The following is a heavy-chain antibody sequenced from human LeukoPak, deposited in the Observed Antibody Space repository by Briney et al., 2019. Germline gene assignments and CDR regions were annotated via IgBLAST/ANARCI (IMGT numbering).Heavy chain of an antibody. CDR2: IYYSGTTSGST. CDR1: GGSIRSSY. D-gene: IGHD7-27*01. V-gene: IGHV4-59*01. CDR3: ARGSGRYYYYGVDV. J-gene: IGHJ6*02. Sequence: YPSETLSLTCTVSGGSIRSSYWSWIRQPPGKGLEWIGHIYYSGTTSGSTNYNPSLKSRVTISVDTSKNQFSLQVGSVTAADTAVYYCARGSGRYYYYGVDVWGQGTTVTVSS.